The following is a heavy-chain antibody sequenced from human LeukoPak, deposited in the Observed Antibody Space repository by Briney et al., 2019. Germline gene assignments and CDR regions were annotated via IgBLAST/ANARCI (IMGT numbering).Heavy chain of an antibody. Sequence: SETLSLTCAVYGGSFSGYYWSWIRQPPGKGLEWIGEINHCGSTNYNPSLKSRVTISVDTSKNQFSLKLSSVTAADTAVYYCARGRDEGDFWSGYQSTSWFDPWGQGTLVTVSS. CDR1: GGSFSGYY. V-gene: IGHV4-34*01. J-gene: IGHJ5*02. D-gene: IGHD3-3*01. CDR3: ARGRDEGDFWSGYQSTSWFDP. CDR2: INHCGST.